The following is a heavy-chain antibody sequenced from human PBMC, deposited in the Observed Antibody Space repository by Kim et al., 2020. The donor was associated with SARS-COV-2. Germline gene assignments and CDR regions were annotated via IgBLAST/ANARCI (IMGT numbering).Heavy chain of an antibody. CDR1: GFIFGRYG. D-gene: IGHD3-22*01. V-gene: IGHV3-23*01. CDR2: ISGNEGSI. J-gene: IGHJ4*03. CDR3: AKGGESMITRALDN. Sequence: GGSLRLSCETDGFIFGRYGMTWVRQAPGQGLEWVASISGNEGSIYYADSVKGRFTISRDNSKKTAYLQMNSLRGDDTAIYYCAKGGESMITRALDNWGHGTPVTVSS.